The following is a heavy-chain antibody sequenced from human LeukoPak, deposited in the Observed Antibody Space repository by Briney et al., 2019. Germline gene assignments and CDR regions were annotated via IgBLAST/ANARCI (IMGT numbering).Heavy chain of an antibody. D-gene: IGHD3-10*01. CDR3: ARRRVRGVIIRPPYFDY. CDR1: GGSFSGYY. J-gene: IGHJ4*02. Sequence: PSVTLSLTCAVYGGSFSGYYWSWIRQPPGKGLEWIGEINHSGSTNYNPSLKSRVTISVDTSKNQFSLKLSSVTAADTAVYYCARRRVRGVIIRPPYFDYWGQGTLVTVSS. V-gene: IGHV4-34*01. CDR2: INHSGST.